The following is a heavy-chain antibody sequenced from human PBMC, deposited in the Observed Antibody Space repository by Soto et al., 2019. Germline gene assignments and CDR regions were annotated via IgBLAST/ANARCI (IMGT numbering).Heavy chain of an antibody. Sequence: EVQLVESGGDVVQPGGSLRLSCAASGFTFSRYYMSWVRQAPGKGLEWVANIKQDGSDKYYVDSVKGRFTISRDNAKNSLYLQMNSLRAEDTAVYYCATASPFDYWGQGTLVTVSS. CDR3: ATASPFDY. CDR2: IKQDGSDK. CDR1: GFTFSRYY. V-gene: IGHV3-7*02. J-gene: IGHJ4*02.